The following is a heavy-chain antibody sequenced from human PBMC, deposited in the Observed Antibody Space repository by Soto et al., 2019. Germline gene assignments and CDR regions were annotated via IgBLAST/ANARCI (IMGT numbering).Heavy chain of an antibody. CDR2: IYYSGST. D-gene: IGHD6-19*01. V-gene: IGHV4-39*01. CDR1: GGSISSSSYY. Sequence: SETLSLTCTVSGGSISSSSYYWGWIRQPPGKGLEWIGSIYYSGSTHYNPSLKSRVTISVDTSKNQFSLKLSSVTAADTAVYYCATWLVRRDYFDYWGQGTLVTVSS. CDR3: ATWLVRRDYFDY. J-gene: IGHJ4*02.